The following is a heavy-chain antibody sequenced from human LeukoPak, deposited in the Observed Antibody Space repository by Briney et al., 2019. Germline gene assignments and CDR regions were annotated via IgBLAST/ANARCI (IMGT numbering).Heavy chain of an antibody. D-gene: IGHD3-22*01. V-gene: IGHV3-23*01. CDR3: ARDGVCYDSSGLDY. CDR2: ISGSGGST. CDR1: GFTFSSYG. J-gene: IGHJ4*02. Sequence: TGGTLRLSCAASGFTFSSYGMSWVRQAPGKGLEWVSAISGSGGSTYYADSVKGRFTISRDNSKNTLYLQMNSLRAEDTAVFYCARDGVCYDSSGLDYWGQGTLVTVSS.